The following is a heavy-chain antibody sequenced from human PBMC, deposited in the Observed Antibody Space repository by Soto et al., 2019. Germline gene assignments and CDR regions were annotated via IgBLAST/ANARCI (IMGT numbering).Heavy chain of an antibody. V-gene: IGHV5-51*01. CDR3: ARQEYYGSETYFDY. CDR1: GYKVSTWHNFTSYW. CDR2: IYPGDSDT. Sequence: GESLKISCMGSGYKVSTWHNFTSYWIAWVRQMPGEGLEWMGIIYPGDSDTRYSPSFQGQVTISADKSISTAYLQWSSLKASDTAMYYCARQEYYGSETYFDYWGQGTLVTVSS. D-gene: IGHD3-10*01. J-gene: IGHJ4*02.